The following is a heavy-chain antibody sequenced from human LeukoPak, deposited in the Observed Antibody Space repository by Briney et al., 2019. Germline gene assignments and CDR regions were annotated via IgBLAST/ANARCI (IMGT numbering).Heavy chain of an antibody. CDR3: AKGSNIVATIGEFDY. J-gene: IGHJ4*02. D-gene: IGHD5-12*01. CDR2: LSYSGDA. V-gene: IGHV3-23*01. CDR1: GFTFYKYP. Sequence: GGSLRLSCAASGFTFYKYPMNWVRQAPGKGLEWISTLSYSGDAYYADSVKGRFTISRDNSKNTLYLQMNSLRAEDTAVYYCAKGSNIVATIGEFDYWGQGTLVTVSS.